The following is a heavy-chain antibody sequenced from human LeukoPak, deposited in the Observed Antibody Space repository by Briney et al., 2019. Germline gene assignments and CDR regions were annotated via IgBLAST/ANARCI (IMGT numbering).Heavy chain of an antibody. CDR2: ISGSGGST. CDR1: GFTFSSYA. V-gene: IGHV3-23*01. CDR3: ARGPTTVTLDY. Sequence: PGGSLRLSCAASGFTFSSYAMSWVRQAPEKGLEWVSAISGSGGSTYYADSVKGRFTISRDNAKNSLYLQMNSLRAEDTAVYYCARGPTTVTLDYWGQGTLVTVSS. J-gene: IGHJ4*02. D-gene: IGHD4-17*01.